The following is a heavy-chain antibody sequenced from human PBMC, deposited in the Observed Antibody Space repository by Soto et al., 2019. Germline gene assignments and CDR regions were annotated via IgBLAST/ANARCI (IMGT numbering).Heavy chain of an antibody. CDR3: ARLGSSGWYQGSYFDY. CDR1: GGSITRNNHY. V-gene: IGHV4-39*01. J-gene: IGHJ4*02. D-gene: IGHD6-19*01. CDR2: ILYSGSI. Sequence: QLQLQESGPRLVKSSETLSLTCTVSGGSITRNNHYWGWIRQSPGKGLEWIGSILYSGSINYNPSLKSRVTISVETSKNQFSLKMSSVTAADTAVYYCARLGSSGWYQGSYFDYWGQGTLVTVSS.